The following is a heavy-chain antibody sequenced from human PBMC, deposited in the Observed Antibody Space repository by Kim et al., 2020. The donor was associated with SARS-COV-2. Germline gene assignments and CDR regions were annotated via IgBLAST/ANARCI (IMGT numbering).Heavy chain of an antibody. CDR2: IVPSDSYT. D-gene: IGHD6-13*01. Sequence: GESLKISCKGSGYRFTSYWISWVRQMPGKGLGWMGRIVPSDSYTNYSPSFQGHVTISADKSIRTACLQWGSLKASDTAMYYCSRLAPIGAADLHFDDWGQGTLVTVSS. J-gene: IGHJ4*02. V-gene: IGHV5-10-1*01. CDR1: GYRFTSYW. CDR3: SRLAPIGAADLHFDD.